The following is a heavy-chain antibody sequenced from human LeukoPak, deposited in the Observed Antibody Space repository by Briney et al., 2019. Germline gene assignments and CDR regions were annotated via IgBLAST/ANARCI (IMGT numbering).Heavy chain of an antibody. J-gene: IGHJ3*02. V-gene: IGHV4-38-2*02. Sequence: NPSETLSLTCTVSGYSISSGYYWGWIRQPPGKGLEWIGSIYYSGNTYYNASLKSRVTISVDTSKNQFSLKLSSVTAADTAVYFCARGPYSYDSSGAFDIWGQGTMVTVSS. D-gene: IGHD3-22*01. CDR1: GYSISSGYY. CDR3: ARGPYSYDSSGAFDI. CDR2: IYYSGNT.